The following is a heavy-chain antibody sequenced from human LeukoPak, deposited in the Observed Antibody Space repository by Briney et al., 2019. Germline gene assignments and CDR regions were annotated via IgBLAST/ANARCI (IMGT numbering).Heavy chain of an antibody. Sequence: SETLSRTCTVSGGSISSTSYHWAWIRQPPGKGLEWIATVYYTGSAYYNPSLKSRVTISVDTSKSQFSLKLSSVTTADTALYYCARYASGSYYWFDPWGQGTLVTVSS. CDR1: GGSISSTSYH. CDR3: ARYASGSYYWFDP. V-gene: IGHV4-39*01. J-gene: IGHJ5*02. D-gene: IGHD3-10*01. CDR2: VYYTGSA.